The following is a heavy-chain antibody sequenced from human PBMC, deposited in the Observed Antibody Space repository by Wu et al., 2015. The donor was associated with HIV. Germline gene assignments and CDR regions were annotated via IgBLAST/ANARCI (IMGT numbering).Heavy chain of an antibody. V-gene: IGHV1-8*01. CDR1: GYTFNNYD. CDR3: ATVDLSRYCSSNTCYELDY. D-gene: IGHD2-2*01. CDR2: MKPITGNS. Sequence: QVQLAQSGPEVKKPGASVKISCKASGYTFNNYDINWVRQASGQGLEWMGRMKPITGNSQSAQKFEGRVNMTRTSSARTAYMELTNLKSDDTAVYYCATVDLSRYCSSNTCYELDYWARERWSPSPQ. J-gene: IGHJ4*02.